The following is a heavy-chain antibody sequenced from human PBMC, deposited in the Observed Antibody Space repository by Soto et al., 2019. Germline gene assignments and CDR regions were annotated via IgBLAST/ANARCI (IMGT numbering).Heavy chain of an antibody. CDR2: ISYDGSNK. Sequence: QVQLVESGGGVVQPGRSLRLSCAASGFTFSSYAMHWVRQAPGKGLEWVAVISYDGSNKYYADSVKGRFTISRDNSKNTLYLQMNSLRAEDTAVYYCARVMSTVTTSPHAFDIWGQGTMVTVSS. D-gene: IGHD4-17*01. CDR3: ARVMSTVTTSPHAFDI. V-gene: IGHV3-30-3*01. CDR1: GFTFSSYA. J-gene: IGHJ3*02.